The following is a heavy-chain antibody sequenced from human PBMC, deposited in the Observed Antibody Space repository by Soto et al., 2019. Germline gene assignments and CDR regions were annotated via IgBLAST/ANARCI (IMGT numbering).Heavy chain of an antibody. CDR3: ALHLRVVAVAGYYFDY. V-gene: IGHV1-18*01. CDR1: GYTFTSYG. J-gene: IGHJ4*02. Sequence: ASVKVSCKASGYTFTSYGISWVRQAPGQGLEWMGWISAYNGNTNYAQKLQGRVTMTTDTSTSTAYMELRSLRSDDTAVYYCALHLRVVAVAGYYFDYWGQGTLVTVPQ. D-gene: IGHD6-19*01. CDR2: ISAYNGNT.